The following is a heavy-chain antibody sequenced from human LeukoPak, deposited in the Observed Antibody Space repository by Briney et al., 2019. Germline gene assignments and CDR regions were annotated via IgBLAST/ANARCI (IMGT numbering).Heavy chain of an antibody. CDR3: ARGETFQGANYDILTGYLSPDYYYYYMDV. CDR2: IYTSGST. J-gene: IGHJ6*03. CDR1: GGSISSYY. V-gene: IGHV4-4*07. D-gene: IGHD3-9*01. Sequence: SETLSLTCTVPGGSISSYYWSWIRQPAGKGLEWIGRIYTSGSTNYNPSLKSRVTMSVDTSKNQFSLKLSSVTAADTAVYYCARGETFQGANYDILTGYLSPDYYYYYMDVWGKGTTVTVSS.